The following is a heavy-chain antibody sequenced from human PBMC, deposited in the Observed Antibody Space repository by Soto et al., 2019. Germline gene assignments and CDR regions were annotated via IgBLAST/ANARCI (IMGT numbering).Heavy chain of an antibody. CDR2: IYYSGST. Sequence: QVQLQESGPGLVKPSQTLSLTCTVSGGSISSGGYYWSWIRQHPGKGLEWIGYIYYSGSTYYNPSLQSRVTISVDTSKNQFSLKLSSVTAADTAVYYCARTYYYDSSGYGQIYYFDYWGQGTLVTVSS. V-gene: IGHV4-31*03. J-gene: IGHJ4*02. D-gene: IGHD3-22*01. CDR1: GGSISSGGYY. CDR3: ARTYYYDSSGYGQIYYFDY.